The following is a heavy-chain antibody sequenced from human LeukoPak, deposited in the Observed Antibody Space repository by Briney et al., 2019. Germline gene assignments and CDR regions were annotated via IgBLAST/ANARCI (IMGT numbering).Heavy chain of an antibody. J-gene: IGHJ4*02. CDR2: INTDGTVT. V-gene: IGHV3-74*01. CDR3: ATRQWLAPPPDS. Sequence: GGSLRLSCAASGFTLSKYWMLWVRQAPGKGLESVSRINTDGTVTTYADSVKGRFTVSRDNADNTMFLQMNSVRDEDTAVYYCATRQWLAPPPDSWGQGTPVTVSS. CDR1: GFTLSKYW. D-gene: IGHD6-19*01.